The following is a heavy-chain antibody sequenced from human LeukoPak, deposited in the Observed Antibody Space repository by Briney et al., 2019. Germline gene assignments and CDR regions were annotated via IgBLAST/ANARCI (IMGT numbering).Heavy chain of an antibody. CDR1: GSSMSSGGYY. CDR2: IYYSGST. J-gene: IGHJ5*02. V-gene: IGHV4-31*03. D-gene: IGHD3-10*01. Sequence: SQTLSLTCTVSGSSMSSGGYYWSWIRQHPGKGLEWIGYIYYSGSTYYNPSLKSRITISVDTSKNQFSLKLSSVTAADTAVYYCARDPGGRNWFDPWGPGALVTVSS. CDR3: ARDPGGRNWFDP.